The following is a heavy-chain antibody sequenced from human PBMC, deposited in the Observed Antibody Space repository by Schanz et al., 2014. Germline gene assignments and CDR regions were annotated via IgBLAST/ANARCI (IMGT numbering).Heavy chain of an antibody. CDR3: ARGPDSTSADVTRGRRRYYFDY. CDR2: INHSGST. D-gene: IGHD6-13*01. V-gene: IGHV4-34*01. J-gene: IGHJ4*02. CDR1: SGSFSGYY. Sequence: QVQLQQWGAGLLKPSETLSLSCAVYSGSFSGYYWSWIRQPPGKGLEWIGEINHSGSTNYNPSLKIRVTISVDTSKNQFSLKLSSVTAADTAVYYCARGPDSTSADVTRGRRRYYFDYWGQGTLVTVSS.